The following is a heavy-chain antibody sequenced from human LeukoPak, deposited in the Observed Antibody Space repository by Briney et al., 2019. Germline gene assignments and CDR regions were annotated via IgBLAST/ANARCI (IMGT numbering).Heavy chain of an antibody. D-gene: IGHD6-19*01. CDR2: ISGSGGST. Sequence: SGGSLRLSCAASGFTFSSYAMSWVRQAPGKGLEWVSAISGSGGSTYYADSVKGRFTISRDNSKNTLYLQINSLRAEDTAVYYCAKNDGSGWYPPKSTYFDYWGQGTLVTVSS. CDR1: GFTFSSYA. V-gene: IGHV3-23*01. CDR3: AKNDGSGWYPPKSTYFDY. J-gene: IGHJ4*02.